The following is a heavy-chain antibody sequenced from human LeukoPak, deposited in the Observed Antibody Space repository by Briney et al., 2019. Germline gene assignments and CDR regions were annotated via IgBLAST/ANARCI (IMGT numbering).Heavy chain of an antibody. CDR2: ISSSGSTI. D-gene: IGHD6-19*01. CDR3: ARQKPGSSGWYAPSSYYGMDV. J-gene: IGHJ6*04. Sequence: PGGSLRLSCAASGFTFSSYEMNWVRQAPGKGLEWVSYISSSGSTIYYADSVKGRFTISRDNAKNSLYLQMNSLRAEDTAAYYCARQKPGSSGWYAPSSYYGMDVWGKGTTVTVSS. V-gene: IGHV3-48*03. CDR1: GFTFSSYE.